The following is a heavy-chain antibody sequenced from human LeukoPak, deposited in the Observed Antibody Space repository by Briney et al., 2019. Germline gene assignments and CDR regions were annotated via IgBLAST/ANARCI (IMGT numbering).Heavy chain of an antibody. J-gene: IGHJ6*02. D-gene: IGHD5-18*01. Sequence: PSETLSLTCTVSGGSISSGSYYWGWIRQPPGKGLEWIGSIYYSGSTYYNPSLKSRVTISVDTSKNQFSLKLSSVAAADTAVYYCARLPHTAMVALPYYYYGMDVWGQGTTVTVSS. CDR3: ARLPHTAMVALPYYYYGMDV. CDR2: IYYSGST. CDR1: GGSISSGSYY. V-gene: IGHV4-39*01.